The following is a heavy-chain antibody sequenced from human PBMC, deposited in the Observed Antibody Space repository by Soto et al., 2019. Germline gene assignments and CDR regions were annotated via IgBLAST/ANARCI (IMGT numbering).Heavy chain of an antibody. J-gene: IGHJ4*02. CDR1: GFSFSDYV. D-gene: IGHD1-26*01. V-gene: IGHV3-33*01. CDR3: ARDAGGQSGNFIFDS. CDR2: MWYHGRDK. Sequence: VLLVESGGGVVQPGRSLRLSCAASGFSFSDYVMHWVRQSPGEGLEWVAVMWYHGRDKFYAESVKGRFTITRDNSKNTLYLQMNSLRAEDTAVYYCARDAGGQSGNFIFDSWGQGALVTVSS.